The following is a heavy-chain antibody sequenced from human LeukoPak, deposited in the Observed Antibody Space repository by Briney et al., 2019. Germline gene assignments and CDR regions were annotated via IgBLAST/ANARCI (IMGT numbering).Heavy chain of an antibody. CDR1: GFTFSSYA. V-gene: IGHV3-23*01. CDR2: ISGSGGST. D-gene: IGHD3-3*01. CDR3: AKPSDFWSGYQNFDY. Sequence: PGGSLRLSCAASGFTFSSYAMSWVRQAPGKGLEWVSAISGSGGSTYYADSVKGRFTISRDNSKNTLYLQMNSLRAEDTAVYYCAKPSDFWSGYQNFDYWAREPWSPSPQ. J-gene: IGHJ4*02.